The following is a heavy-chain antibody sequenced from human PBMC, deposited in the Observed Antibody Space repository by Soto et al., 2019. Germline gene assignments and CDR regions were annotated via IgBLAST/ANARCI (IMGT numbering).Heavy chain of an antibody. J-gene: IGHJ6*02. D-gene: IGHD3-22*01. V-gene: IGHV3-30*18. Sequence: GSLRLSCAASGFTFSSYGMHWVRQAPGKGLEWVAVISYDGSNKYYADSVKGRFTISRDNSKNTLYLQMNSLRAEDTAVYYCAKEYYDSSGYYGYYYGMDVWGQGTTVTVSS. CDR3: AKEYYDSSGYYGYYYGMDV. CDR1: GFTFSSYG. CDR2: ISYDGSNK.